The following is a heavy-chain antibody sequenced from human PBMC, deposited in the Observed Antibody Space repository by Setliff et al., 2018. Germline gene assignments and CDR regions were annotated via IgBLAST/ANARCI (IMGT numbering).Heavy chain of an antibody. V-gene: IGHV3-72*01. J-gene: IGHJ4*02. CDR1: GFTFSAHY. CDR2: IRNKDNSYIT. Sequence: SGGSLRLSCAASGFTFSAHYMDWLRQAPGKGLEWVGRIRNKDNSYITQYAASVEGRFTISRDDSKNSLYLQVNSLKTEDTAVYFCAKLRRDGHGLDYWGQGTLVTVS. CDR3: AKLRRDGHGLDY. D-gene: IGHD1-7*01.